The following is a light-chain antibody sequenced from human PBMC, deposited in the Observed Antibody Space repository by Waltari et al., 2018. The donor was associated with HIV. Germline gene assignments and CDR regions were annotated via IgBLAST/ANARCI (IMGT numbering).Light chain of an antibody. CDR3: CSYACADTPVV. CDR2: GVN. CDR1: SNNIGGYNL. J-gene: IGLJ2*01. V-gene: IGLV2-23*02. Sequence: QSALIQLASFYGSPGESMILPCTGDSNNIGGYNLVSWYQHHHGRAPKLILYGVNTSPPDFSRRFSGSNSGNTAALTSSGLQAEYDAVYFCCSYACADTPVVFGGGTKLTVL.